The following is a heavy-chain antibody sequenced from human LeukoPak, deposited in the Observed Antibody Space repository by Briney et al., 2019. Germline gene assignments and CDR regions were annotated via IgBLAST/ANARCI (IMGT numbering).Heavy chain of an antibody. CDR2: IPYDGSNK. CDR1: GFTFSSYA. V-gene: IGHV3-30*04. D-gene: IGHD6-13*01. Sequence: PGRSLRLSCAASGFTFSSYAMHWVRQAPGKGLEWVAVIPYDGSNKYYADSVKGRFTISRDNSKNTLYLQMNSLRAEDTAVYYCARDQGSSSYLDYWGQGTLVTVSS. J-gene: IGHJ4*02. CDR3: ARDQGSSSYLDY.